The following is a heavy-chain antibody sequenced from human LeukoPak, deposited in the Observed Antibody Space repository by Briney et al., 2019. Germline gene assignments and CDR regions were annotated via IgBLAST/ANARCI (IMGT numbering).Heavy chain of an antibody. J-gene: IGHJ4*02. CDR2: INHSGST. D-gene: IGHD2-8*01. V-gene: IGHV4-34*01. Sequence: SETLSLTCAVYGGSFSGYYWSWIRQPPGKGLEWIGEINHSGSTNYNPSLKSRVTISVDTSKNQFSLKLSSVTAADTAVYYCARGRLVPPRGSYYFDCWGQGTLVTVSS. CDR3: ARGRLVPPRGSYYFDC. CDR1: GGSFSGYY.